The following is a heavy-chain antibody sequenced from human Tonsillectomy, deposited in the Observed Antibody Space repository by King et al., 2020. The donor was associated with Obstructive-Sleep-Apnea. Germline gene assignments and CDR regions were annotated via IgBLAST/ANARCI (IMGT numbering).Heavy chain of an antibody. J-gene: IGHJ4*02. CDR3: ARRPYSSSWPFDY. V-gene: IGHV4-34*01. Sequence: VQLQQWGAGLLKPSETLSLTCAVSGGSFSGYYWSWIRQPPGKGLEWIGEINHSGSTNYNPSLKSRVTISVDTSKNQFSLKLSSVTAADTAVYYCARRPYSSSWPFDYWGQGTLVTVSS. CDR1: GGSFSGYY. CDR2: INHSGST. D-gene: IGHD6-13*01.